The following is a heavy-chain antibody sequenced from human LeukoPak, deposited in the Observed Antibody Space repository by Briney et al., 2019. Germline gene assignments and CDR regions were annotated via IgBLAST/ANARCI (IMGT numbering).Heavy chain of an antibody. V-gene: IGHV4-4*09. D-gene: IGHD4-17*01. Sequence: SVTLSLTCTVSGGSISSYYWSWIRQPPGKGLEWIGYIYTSTSTTYNPSLKSRVTISVDTSKNQFSLRLSSVTAADTAVYYCARRGTVTTNGYYYYYMDVWGIGTTVTVSS. CDR2: IYTSTST. J-gene: IGHJ6*03. CDR1: GGSISSYY. CDR3: ARRGTVTTNGYYYYYMDV.